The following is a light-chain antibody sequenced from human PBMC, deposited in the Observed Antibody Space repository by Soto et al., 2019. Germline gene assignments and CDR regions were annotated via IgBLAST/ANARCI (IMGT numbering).Light chain of an antibody. CDR2: DAS. Sequence: IQMTQSPSALSASVGDRVTITCQASQAISNYLNWYQQKPGKAPDLLIYDASELERGVPSRLSGSGFGTDFSFTISSLQPEDVATYYCQQYDDMPLTFGGGTKVDIK. CDR1: QAISNY. V-gene: IGKV1-33*01. CDR3: QQYDDMPLT. J-gene: IGKJ4*01.